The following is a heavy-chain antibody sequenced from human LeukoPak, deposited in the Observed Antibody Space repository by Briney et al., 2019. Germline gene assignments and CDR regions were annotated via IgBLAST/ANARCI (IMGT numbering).Heavy chain of an antibody. V-gene: IGHV3-48*01. D-gene: IGHD2-2*01. CDR1: GFTFISYS. CDR3: ARGQACSSTSCYGFDY. J-gene: IGHJ4*02. Sequence: GGSLRLSCAASGFTFISYSMNWVRQAPGKGLEWVSYISSSSSTIYYADSVKGRFTISRDNAKNSLYLQMNSLRAEDTAVYYCARGQACSSTSCYGFDYWGQGTLVTVSS. CDR2: ISSSSSTI.